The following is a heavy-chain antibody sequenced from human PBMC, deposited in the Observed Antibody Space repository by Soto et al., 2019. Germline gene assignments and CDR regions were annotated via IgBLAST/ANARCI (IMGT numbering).Heavy chain of an antibody. Sequence: QVQLVQSGAEVKKPGASVKVSCKASGYTFTSYYMHWVRQAPGQGLEWMGIIDPSGGGTSYAQKFQGRLTMTRHTSTSTVYMELSSLRSEDTAVYYCARDRVDCSGGNCRRSVEDTWGQGTLVTVSS. V-gene: IGHV1-46*01. CDR2: IDPSGGGT. CDR1: GYTFTSYY. J-gene: IGHJ5*02. CDR3: ARDRVDCSGGNCRRSVEDT. D-gene: IGHD2-15*01.